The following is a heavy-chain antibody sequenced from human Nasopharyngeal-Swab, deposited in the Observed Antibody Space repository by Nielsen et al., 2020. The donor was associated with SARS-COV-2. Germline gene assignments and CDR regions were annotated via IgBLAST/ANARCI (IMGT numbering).Heavy chain of an antibody. CDR1: GGSISSYY. V-gene: IGHV4-59*08. Sequence: GSLRLSCTVSGGSISSYYWSWIRQPPGKGLEWIGYIYYSGSTNYNPSLKSRVTISVDTSKNQFSLKLSSVTAADTAVYYCARHPSSSWTNLYYYYGMDVWGQGTTVTVSS. J-gene: IGHJ6*02. CDR3: ARHPSSSWTNLYYYYGMDV. CDR2: IYYSGST. D-gene: IGHD6-13*01.